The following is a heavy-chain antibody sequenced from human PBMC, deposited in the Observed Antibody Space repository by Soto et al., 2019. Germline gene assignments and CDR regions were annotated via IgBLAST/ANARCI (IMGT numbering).Heavy chain of an antibody. CDR3: ARLIGDSWLDS. V-gene: IGHV4-34*01. CDR2: INHSGST. J-gene: IGHJ5*01. CDR1: GGSFSGYY. D-gene: IGHD2-8*01. Sequence: TLSLTCAVYGGSFSGYYWSWIRQPPGKGLEWIGEINHSGSTNYNPSLKSRVTISVDTSKNQFSLKLSSVTAADTAVYYCARLIGDSWLDSWGQGTLVTVSS.